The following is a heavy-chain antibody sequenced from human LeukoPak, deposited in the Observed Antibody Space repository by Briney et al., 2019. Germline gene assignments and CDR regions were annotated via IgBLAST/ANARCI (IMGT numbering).Heavy chain of an antibody. CDR3: ARDQAARPLKGLED. CDR2: ISYDGSNK. CDR1: GFTFSSYA. V-gene: IGHV3-30-3*01. D-gene: IGHD6-6*01. J-gene: IGHJ4*02. Sequence: GRSLRLSCAASGFTFSSYAMHWVRQAPGKGLEWVAVISYDGSNKYYADSVKGRFTISRDNSKNTLYLQMNSLRAEDTAVYYCARDQAARPLKGLEDWGQGTLVTVSS.